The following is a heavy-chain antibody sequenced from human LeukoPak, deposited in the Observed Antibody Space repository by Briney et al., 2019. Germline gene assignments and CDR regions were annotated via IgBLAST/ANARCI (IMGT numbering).Heavy chain of an antibody. CDR1: GFTFSNYG. J-gene: IGHJ4*02. CDR3: AKDREAAPDY. D-gene: IGHD1-26*01. CDR2: IRYDGGNT. V-gene: IGHV3-30*02. Sequence: PGGSLRLSCAASGFTFSNYGMHWVRQAPGKGLEWVASIRYDGGNTYYADSVKGRFTISRDNSKNTLYLQMNSLRPEDTAVYYCAKDREAAPDYWGQGTLVTVSS.